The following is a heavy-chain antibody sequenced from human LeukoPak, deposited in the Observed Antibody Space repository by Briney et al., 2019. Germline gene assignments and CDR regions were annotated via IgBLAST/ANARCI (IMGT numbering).Heavy chain of an antibody. Sequence: GGSLRLSCAASGFTFSSSWMSWVRQAPGKGLGWVANIKQDGSEKHYVDSVKGRFTISRDNAKNSLYLQMNSLRVEDTAVYYCAKNGGNLDYWGQGTLVTVSS. CDR3: AKNGGNLDY. CDR1: GFTFSSSW. D-gene: IGHD4-23*01. CDR2: IKQDGSEK. J-gene: IGHJ4*02. V-gene: IGHV3-7*01.